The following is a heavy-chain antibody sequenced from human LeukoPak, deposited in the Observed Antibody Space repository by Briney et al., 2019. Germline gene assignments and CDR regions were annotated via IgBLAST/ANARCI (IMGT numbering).Heavy chain of an antibody. CDR2: ISYDGSNK. CDR3: AKGYYSGYDYTPLDY. J-gene: IGHJ4*02. Sequence: GRSLRLSCAASGFTFSSYAMHWVRQAPGKGLEWVAVISYDGSNKYYADSVKGRFTISRDNSKNTLYLQMNSLRAEDTAVYYCAKGYYSGYDYTPLDYWGQGTLVTVSS. D-gene: IGHD5-12*01. CDR1: GFTFSSYA. V-gene: IGHV3-30*04.